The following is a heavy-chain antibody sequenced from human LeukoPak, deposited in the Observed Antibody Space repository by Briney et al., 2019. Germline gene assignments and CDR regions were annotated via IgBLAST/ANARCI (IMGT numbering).Heavy chain of an antibody. D-gene: IGHD6-19*01. J-gene: IGHJ4*02. CDR2: IFQSVST. Sequence: SETLSLTCSFSGDSISTYYWGWIRQPPGKGLEWIGTIFQSVSTYYNPSLKSRVTTSVDTSKNQFSLKLSSVTAADTAVYYCARNNSNGFDFWSQGTLVTVSS. CDR3: ARNNSNGFDF. CDR1: GDSISTYY. V-gene: IGHV4-38-2*02.